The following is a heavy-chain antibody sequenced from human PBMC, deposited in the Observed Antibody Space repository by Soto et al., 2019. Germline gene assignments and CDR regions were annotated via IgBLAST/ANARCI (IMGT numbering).Heavy chain of an antibody. CDR3: ARGYDYGEGSGELSPRITPADAFDI. CDR2: IYSGGST. V-gene: IGHV3-53*01. J-gene: IGHJ3*02. D-gene: IGHD4-17*01. CDR1: GFTVSSNY. Sequence: GGSLRLSCAASGFTVSSNYMSWVRQAPGKGLEWVSVIYSGGSTYYADSVKGRFTISRDNSKNTLYLQVNSLRAEDTAVYYCARGYDYGEGSGELSPRITPADAFDIWGQGTMVTVSS.